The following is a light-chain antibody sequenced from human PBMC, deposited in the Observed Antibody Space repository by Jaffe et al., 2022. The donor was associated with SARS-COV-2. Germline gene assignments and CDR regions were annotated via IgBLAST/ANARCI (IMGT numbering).Light chain of an antibody. V-gene: IGLV2-14*01. J-gene: IGLJ2*01. Sequence: QSALTQPASVSGSPGQSITISCTGTSSDVGGYNYVSWYQQHPGQGPKLMIYDVSDRPSGVSNRFSGSKSGNTASLTISGLQAEDEADYYCTSYTTSSTLLFGGGTKLTVL. CDR3: TSYTTSSTLL. CDR2: DVS. CDR1: SSDVGGYNY.